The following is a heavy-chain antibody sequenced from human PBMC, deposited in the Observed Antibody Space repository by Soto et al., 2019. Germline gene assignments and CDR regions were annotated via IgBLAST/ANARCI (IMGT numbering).Heavy chain of an antibody. CDR3: ARDAGELPVVTVGVFVF. V-gene: IGHV3-23*01. CDR2: FSGSGDTT. J-gene: IGHJ4*02. Sequence: GGSLRLSCAASGFTFSNYAMIWVRQAPGKGREWVCAFSGSGDTTLYADSVKGRFTVSRDNSKKTLYLQLNSLRDEDTAVYYCARDAGELPVVTVGVFVFWGRGTLVTVSS. CDR1: GFTFSNYA. D-gene: IGHD3-22*01.